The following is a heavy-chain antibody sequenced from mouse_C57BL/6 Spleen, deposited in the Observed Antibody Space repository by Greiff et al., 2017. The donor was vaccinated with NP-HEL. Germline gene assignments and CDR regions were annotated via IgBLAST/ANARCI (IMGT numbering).Heavy chain of an antibody. Sequence: QVQLKQPGAELVKPGASVKMSCKASGYTFTSYWITWVKQRPGQGLEWIGDIYPGSGSTNYNEKFKSKATLTVDTSSSTAYMQLSSLTSEDSAVYYCARSGAGPAWFAYWGQGTLVTVSA. V-gene: IGHV1-55*01. CDR2: IYPGSGST. CDR1: GYTFTSYW. CDR3: ARSGAGPAWFAY. J-gene: IGHJ3*01. D-gene: IGHD3-3*01.